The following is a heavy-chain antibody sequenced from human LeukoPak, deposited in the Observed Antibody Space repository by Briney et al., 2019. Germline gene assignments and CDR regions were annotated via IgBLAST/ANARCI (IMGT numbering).Heavy chain of an antibody. Sequence: GGSLRLSCAASGFTFSSYSMNWVRQAPGKGLEWVSYISSSSSTIYYADSVKGRFTISRDNAKNSLYLQMNSLRAEDTAVYYCARGPSLLRFLEWLLFSYWGQGTLVTVSS. CDR1: GFTFSSYS. CDR3: ARGPSLLRFLEWLLFSY. CDR2: ISSSSSTI. V-gene: IGHV3-48*01. J-gene: IGHJ4*02. D-gene: IGHD3-3*01.